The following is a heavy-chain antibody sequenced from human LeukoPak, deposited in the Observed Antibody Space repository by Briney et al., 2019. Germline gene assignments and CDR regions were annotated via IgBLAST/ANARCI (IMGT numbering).Heavy chain of an antibody. D-gene: IGHD3-10*02. CDR2: ISSSGSTI. Sequence: HPGGSLRPSCAASGFTFSSYSMNWVRQAPGKGLEWVSYISSSGSTIYYADSVKGRFTISRDNAKNSLYLQMNSLRAEDTAVYYCAELGITMIGGVWGKGTTVTISS. CDR3: AELGITMIGGV. V-gene: IGHV3-48*04. CDR1: GFTFSSYS. J-gene: IGHJ6*04.